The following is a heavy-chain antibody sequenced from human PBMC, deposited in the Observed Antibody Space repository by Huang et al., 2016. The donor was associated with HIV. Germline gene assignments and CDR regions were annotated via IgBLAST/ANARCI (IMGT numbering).Heavy chain of an antibody. D-gene: IGHD3-3*01. CDR2: INYDGST. Sequence: QPRLQESGPGLVKPSETLSLICTVSGVSVTRSPWYWVWVRQSPGKGLEGISSINYDGSTYYKSSLKSRLTTSLDTSKNQFALKLTSVTAADTAVYFCARDIAIFGEPLDSWGQGTAVTVSS. CDR1: GVSVTRSPWY. V-gene: IGHV4-39*01. CDR3: ARDIAIFGEPLDS. J-gene: IGHJ4*02.